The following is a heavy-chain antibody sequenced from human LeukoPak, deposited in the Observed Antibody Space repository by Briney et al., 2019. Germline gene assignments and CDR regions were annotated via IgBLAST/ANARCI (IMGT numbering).Heavy chain of an antibody. D-gene: IGHD6-13*01. CDR2: INPNSGDT. Sequence: ASVKVSCKASGYTFTGYYMHWVRQAPGQGLEWMGWINPNSGDTNYAQKFQGRVTMTRDTSISTAYMELSRLRSDDTAVYYCARTLRQLENYYFDTWGQGTLVTVSP. J-gene: IGHJ4*02. CDR3: ARTLRQLENYYFDT. V-gene: IGHV1-2*02. CDR1: GYTFTGYY.